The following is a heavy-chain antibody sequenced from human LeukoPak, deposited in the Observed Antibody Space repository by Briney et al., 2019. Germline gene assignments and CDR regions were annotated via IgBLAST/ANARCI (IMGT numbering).Heavy chain of an antibody. J-gene: IGHJ4*02. V-gene: IGHV1-24*01. CDR3: ATAHWTTVPLYYFDY. Sequence: ASVTVSCKVSGYTLTELSMHWVRQAPGKGLEWMGGFDPEDGETNYAQKFQGRVTMTEDTSTDTAYMELSSLRSEDTAVYYCATAHWTTVPLYYFDYWGQGTLVTVSS. CDR1: GYTLTELS. D-gene: IGHD4-11*01. CDR2: FDPEDGET.